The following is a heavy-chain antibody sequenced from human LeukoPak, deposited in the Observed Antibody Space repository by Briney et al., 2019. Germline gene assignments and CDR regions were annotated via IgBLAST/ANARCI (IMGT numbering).Heavy chain of an antibody. CDR1: GFTFSSYG. D-gene: IGHD3-22*01. CDR2: ISYDGSNK. V-gene: IGHV3-30*18. Sequence: PGGSLRLSCAASGFTFSSYGIHWVRQAPGKGLEWVVVISYDGSNKYYADSVKGRFTISRDNSKNTLYLQMNSLRAEDTAVYYCAKDFYYDSSGIFDYWGQGTLVTVSS. J-gene: IGHJ4*02. CDR3: AKDFYYDSSGIFDY.